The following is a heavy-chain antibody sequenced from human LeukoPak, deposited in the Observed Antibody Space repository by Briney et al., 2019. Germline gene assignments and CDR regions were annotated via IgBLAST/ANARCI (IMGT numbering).Heavy chain of an antibody. D-gene: IGHD1-26*01. V-gene: IGHV3-11*04. Sequence: PGGSLRLSCAASGFTFSDYYMSWIRQAPGKGLEWVSYISSSSSIIYYADSVKGRFTVSRDNAKNSLYLQMNSLRAEDTAVYYCAGTDSGSYSRWFDYWGQGTLVTVSS. J-gene: IGHJ4*02. CDR1: GFTFSDYY. CDR3: AGTDSGSYSRWFDY. CDR2: ISSSSSII.